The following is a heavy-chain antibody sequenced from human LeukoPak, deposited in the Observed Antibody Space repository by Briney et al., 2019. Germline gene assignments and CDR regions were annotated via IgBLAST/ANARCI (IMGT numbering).Heavy chain of an antibody. CDR3: ARVGLALWFGNPTPYYYGMDV. Sequence: ASVKVSCKASEYTFTSYAMHWVRQAPGQRLEWMGWINAGKGNTKYSQKFQGRVTITRDTSASTAYVELSSLRSEDTAVYYCARVGLALWFGNPTPYYYGMDVWGKGTTVTVSS. CDR2: INAGKGNT. V-gene: IGHV1-3*01. J-gene: IGHJ6*04. D-gene: IGHD3-10*01. CDR1: EYTFTSYA.